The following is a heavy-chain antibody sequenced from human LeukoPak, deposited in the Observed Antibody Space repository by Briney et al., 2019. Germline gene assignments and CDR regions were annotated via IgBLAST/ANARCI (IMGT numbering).Heavy chain of an antibody. CDR1: GYTFTSFD. D-gene: IGHD2-21*02. J-gene: IGHJ3*01. CDR2: INPSGGST. Sequence: ASVKVPCKTSGYTFTSFDIHWVRQATGQGLEWMGIINPSGGSTSYAQKFQGRVTMTRDTSISTGYMELRSLTSDDTAVFYCARLRLAVQFVTNDAFDFWGQGTMVSVSS. V-gene: IGHV1-46*01. CDR3: ARLRLAVQFVTNDAFDF.